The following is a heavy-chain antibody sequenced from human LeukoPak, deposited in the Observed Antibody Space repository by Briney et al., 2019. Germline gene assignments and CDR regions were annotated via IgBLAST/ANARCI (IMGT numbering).Heavy chain of an antibody. CDR2: INPSGGST. CDR1: GYTFSDYY. CDR3: ARSIRGCSSTPCYEDY. D-gene: IGHD2-2*01. J-gene: IGHJ4*02. V-gene: IGHV1-46*01. Sequence: ASVTVSCTASGYTFSDYYIHWVRQAPGQGLGWMGMINPSGGSTSYAQNFQGRVTMTRDTSTSTVYMDLNSLRSEDTAVYFCARSIRGCSSTPCYEDYWGQGTLVTVSS.